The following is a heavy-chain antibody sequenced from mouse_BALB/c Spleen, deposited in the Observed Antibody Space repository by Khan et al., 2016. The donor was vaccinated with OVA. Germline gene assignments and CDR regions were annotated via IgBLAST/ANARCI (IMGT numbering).Heavy chain of an antibody. CDR2: ISDGGSYT. CDR3: ARGYYGNPFAY. J-gene: IGHJ3*01. CDR1: GFTFSDYY. D-gene: IGHD2-1*01. V-gene: IGHV5-4*02. Sequence: EVELVESGGGLVKPGGSLKLSCAASGFTFSDYYMYWVRQTPEKRLEWVATISDGGSYTYYPDSVQGRFTISRDDAKNNLYLQRSSLKSDDTAMYYCARGYYGNPFAYWGQGTLVTVSA.